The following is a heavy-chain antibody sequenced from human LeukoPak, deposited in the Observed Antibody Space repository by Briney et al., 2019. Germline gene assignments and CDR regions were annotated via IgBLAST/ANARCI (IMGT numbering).Heavy chain of an antibody. V-gene: IGHV3-30-3*01. CDR2: ISYDGSNK. J-gene: IGHJ4*02. D-gene: IGHD5-18*01. CDR3: ARGGGYSYEYPFDH. CDR1: GFTFSSYA. Sequence: PGRSLRLSCAASGFTFSSYAMHWVRQAPGKGLEWVAVISYDGSNKYYADSVKGRFTISRDNSKNTLYLQMNSLRAEDTAVYYCARGGGYSYEYPFDHWGQGTLVTVSS.